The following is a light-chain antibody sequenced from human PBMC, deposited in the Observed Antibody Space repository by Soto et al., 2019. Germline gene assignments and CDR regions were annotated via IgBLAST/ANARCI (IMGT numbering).Light chain of an antibody. CDR2: KAS. CDR1: QSVSSW. CDR3: QHYYSYSEA. V-gene: IGKV1-5*03. Sequence: DIQMTQAPSTLSGSEGDRVTITCRASQSVSSWLAWYQQKPGKAPTLLIYKASTLKSGVPSRFSGSGSGTEFTLTISSLQPDDFAAYYCQHYYSYSEAFGQGTKVDIK. J-gene: IGKJ1*01.